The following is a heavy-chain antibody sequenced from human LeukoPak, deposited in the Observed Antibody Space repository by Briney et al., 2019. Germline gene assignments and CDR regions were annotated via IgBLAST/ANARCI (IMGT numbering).Heavy chain of an antibody. D-gene: IGHD3-9*01. Sequence: SETLSLTCAVYGGSFSGYYWSWIRQPPGKGLEWIGEINHSGSTNYNPSLKSRVTISVDTSKNQFSLKLSSVTAADTAVYYCARGRYFDWLVHYYYYYGMDVWGKGTTVTVPS. V-gene: IGHV4-34*01. CDR2: INHSGST. J-gene: IGHJ6*04. CDR3: ARGRYFDWLVHYYYYYGMDV. CDR1: GGSFSGYY.